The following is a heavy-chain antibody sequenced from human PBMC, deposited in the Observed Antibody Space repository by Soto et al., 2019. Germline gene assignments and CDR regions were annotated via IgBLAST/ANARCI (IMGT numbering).Heavy chain of an antibody. CDR3: ASEEWELLRGETRFDY. D-gene: IGHD1-26*01. CDR1: GFTFSSYS. V-gene: IGHV3-21*01. J-gene: IGHJ4*02. CDR2: ISSSSSYI. Sequence: EVQLVESGGGLVKPGGSLRLSCAASGFTFSSYSMNWVRQAPGKGLEWVSSISSSSSYIYYADSVKGRLSISRDNAKNSLYLQMNSLRAEDTAVYYCASEEWELLRGETRFDYWGQGTLVTVSS.